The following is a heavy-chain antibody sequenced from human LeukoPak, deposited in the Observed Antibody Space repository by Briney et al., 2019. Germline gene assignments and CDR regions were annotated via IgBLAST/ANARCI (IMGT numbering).Heavy chain of an antibody. CDR3: ARPASPQQYCSRTSCYNWFDP. V-gene: IGHV3-30*03. Sequence: GGSLRLSCAASGFGFSTYGIHSVRQAPGTRLYWVAVISYDETNKYYADSVKGRFTISSDNSPNTLYLQMTSPRAEHTAVYYCARPASPQQYCSRTSCYNWFDPWGQGTLVTVSS. J-gene: IGHJ5*02. D-gene: IGHD2-2*01. CDR2: ISYDETNK. CDR1: GFGFSTYG.